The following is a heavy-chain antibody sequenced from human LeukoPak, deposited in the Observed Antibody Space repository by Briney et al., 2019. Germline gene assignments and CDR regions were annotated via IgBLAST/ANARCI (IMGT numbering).Heavy chain of an antibody. D-gene: IGHD2-15*01. J-gene: IGHJ6*02. CDR1: GFTFSSYG. V-gene: IGHV3-30*18. CDR3: AKVGYCSGGTCYWGVYYYYGTDV. CDR2: ISYDGNNK. Sequence: GGSLRLSCAASGFTFSSYGMHWVRQAPGKGLEWVAVISYDGNNKYHADSVKGRFTISRDNSKNTLYLQMNSLRAEDTAVYYCAKVGYCSGGTCYWGVYYYYGTDVWGQGTTVTVSS.